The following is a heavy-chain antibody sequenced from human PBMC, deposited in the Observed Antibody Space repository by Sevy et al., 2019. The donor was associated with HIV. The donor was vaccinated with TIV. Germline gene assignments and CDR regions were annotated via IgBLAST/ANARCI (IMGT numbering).Heavy chain of an antibody. CDR2: ISSSSTYI. D-gene: IGHD3-22*01. J-gene: IGHJ4*02. V-gene: IGHV3-21*01. CDR3: ASGSLDSTGYPFDY. Sequence: GGSLRLSCAASGFTFSIYTMNWVRQAPGKGLEWVSSISSSSTYIYYADSVRGRFTISRDHAMNSLYLQMHSLRAEDTAVYYCASGSLDSTGYPFDYWGQGTLVTVSS. CDR1: GFTFSIYT.